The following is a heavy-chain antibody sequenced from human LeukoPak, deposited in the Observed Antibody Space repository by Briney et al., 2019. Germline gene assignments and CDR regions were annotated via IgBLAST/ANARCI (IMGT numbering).Heavy chain of an antibody. D-gene: IGHD6-13*01. CDR3: AKFSSSWYDDY. CDR2: ISGSGDSA. CDR1: GFTFSSYA. Sequence: GGSLRLSCAASGFTFSSYAMSWVRQTPGKGLEWVSGISGSGDSAYYADSVKGRFTISRDNSKSTLSLQMNGLRAEDTAVYYCAKFSSSWYDDYWGQGTLVTVSS. V-gene: IGHV3-23*01. J-gene: IGHJ4*02.